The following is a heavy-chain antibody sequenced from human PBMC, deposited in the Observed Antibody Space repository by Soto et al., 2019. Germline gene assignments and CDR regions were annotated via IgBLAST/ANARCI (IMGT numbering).Heavy chain of an antibody. CDR1: GYTFTSYY. CDR2: INPSGGST. CDR3: SRGYPPRDQLGNLPGAF. D-gene: IGHD1-1*01. V-gene: IGHV1-46*03. J-gene: IGHJ4*02. Sequence: QVQLVQSEAEVMQPGASVKVSCKASGYTFTSYYIQWVRQAPGQGLEWMGIINPSGGSTNYAQKFQGRVTMTRDTSTSTVYMELSSLRSEDTAIYYCSRGYPPRDQLGNLPGAFWGQGTLVTLSS.